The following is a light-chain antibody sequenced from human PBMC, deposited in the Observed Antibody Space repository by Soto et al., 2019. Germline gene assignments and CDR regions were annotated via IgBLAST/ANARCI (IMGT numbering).Light chain of an antibody. CDR3: CSYAGSTTFVV. CDR2: EGS. CDR1: SSDVGSHNL. Sequence: QSALTQPASVSGSPGQSITISCTGTSSDVGSHNLVSWYQQHPGKAPKLMIYEGSKRPSGVSNRFSGSKSGNTASLTISALQAEDEADYYCCSYAGSTTFVVFGGGTKLTVL. J-gene: IGLJ2*01. V-gene: IGLV2-23*01.